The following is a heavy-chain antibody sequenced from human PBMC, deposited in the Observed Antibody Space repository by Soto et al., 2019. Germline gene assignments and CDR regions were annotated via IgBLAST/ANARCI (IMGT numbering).Heavy chain of an antibody. CDR3: AKPAEHQLVSWFDP. J-gene: IGHJ5*02. CDR1: GFSFSTYA. D-gene: IGHD1-1*01. CDR2: ISAGGGNT. Sequence: EVQLLESGGGLVQPGGSLRLSCAVSGFSFSTYAMSWVRQAPGKGLEWVSGISAGGGNTYYGDSVRGRFSITRDNSKDTLYLQITSQRPEDTAFYYCAKPAEHQLVSWFDPWGQGTLVTVSS. V-gene: IGHV3-23*02.